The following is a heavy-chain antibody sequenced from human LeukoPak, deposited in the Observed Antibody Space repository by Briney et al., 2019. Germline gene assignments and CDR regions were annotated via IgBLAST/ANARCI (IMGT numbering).Heavy chain of an antibody. J-gene: IGHJ4*02. CDR2: IYYSGST. D-gene: IGHD2-15*01. V-gene: IGHV4-61*10. Sequence: SQTLSLTCSVSGGSISSGSYYWSWIRQPATKGLEWIGYIYYSGSTNYNPFLKSRVTISLDTSKNQCSLKLSSVTAADTAVYYCARSRYCSGGRCFSDYWGQGTLVTVSS. CDR1: GGSISSGSYY. CDR3: ARSRYCSGGRCFSDY.